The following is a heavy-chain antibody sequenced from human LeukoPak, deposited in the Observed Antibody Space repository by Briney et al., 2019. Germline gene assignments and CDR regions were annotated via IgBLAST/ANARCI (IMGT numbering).Heavy chain of an antibody. V-gene: IGHV3-53*01. J-gene: IGHJ6*03. CDR1: GLNVTYNY. D-gene: IGHD2-2*01. CDR2: IYSGGMT. CDR3: YARPVLPAAFLPSGNYMDV. Sequence: PGGSLRLPCAASGLNVTYNYMSWVRQAPGKGLEWLSVIYSGGMTYYADSVKGRFIISRDNSKNTLYLQMNRLRAEDTAVYYCYARPVLPAAFLPSGNYMDVWGKGTTVTVSS.